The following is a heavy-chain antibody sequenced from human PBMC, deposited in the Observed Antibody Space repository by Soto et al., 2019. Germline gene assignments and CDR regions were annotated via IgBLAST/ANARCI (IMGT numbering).Heavy chain of an antibody. D-gene: IGHD6-6*01. CDR3: ATHPGSSSNS. Sequence: SETLSLTCTVSGGSIRGSSYYWGWIRQPPGKGLEWIASIYYTGSIFYNPSLKGRVTISVDTSNNQFSLNLNSVTAADTAIYYCATHPGSSSNSWGQGTLVTVSS. CDR2: IYYTGSI. J-gene: IGHJ4*02. CDR1: GGSIRGSSYY. V-gene: IGHV4-39*01.